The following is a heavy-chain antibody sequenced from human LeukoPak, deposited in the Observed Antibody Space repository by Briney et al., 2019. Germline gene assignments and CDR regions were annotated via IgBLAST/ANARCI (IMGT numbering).Heavy chain of an antibody. CDR2: ISSRSSYI. Sequence: GGSLRLSCAASGFTFSSYRMNWVRQAPGKGLEWVSSISSRSSYIYYADSVKGRFTISRDNAKNSLYLQMNSLRAEDTAVYYCARGGGGIIVVVAAGAFDIWGQGTMVTVSS. J-gene: IGHJ3*02. CDR1: GFTFSSYR. V-gene: IGHV3-21*01. D-gene: IGHD2-21*02. CDR3: ARGGGGIIVVVAAGAFDI.